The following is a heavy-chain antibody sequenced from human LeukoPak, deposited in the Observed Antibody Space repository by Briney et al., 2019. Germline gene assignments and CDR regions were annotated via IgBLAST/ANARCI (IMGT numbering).Heavy chain of an antibody. J-gene: IGHJ4*02. CDR1: GFSFSTYA. CDR3: TTELDYGDYDY. D-gene: IGHD4-17*01. V-gene: IGHV3-15*01. CDR2: IKSKTDGGIT. Sequence: GGSLRLSCAVSGFSFSTYAMHWVRQAPGKGLEWVGRIKSKTDGGITDYAAPVKGRFTISRDDSKNTLYLQMNSLKTEDTAVYYCTTELDYGDYDYWGQGTLVTVSS.